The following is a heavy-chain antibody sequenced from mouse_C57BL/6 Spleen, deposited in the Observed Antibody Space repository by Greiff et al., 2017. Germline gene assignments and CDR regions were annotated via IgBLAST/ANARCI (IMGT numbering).Heavy chain of an antibody. J-gene: IGHJ3*01. CDR1: GYTFTSYW. V-gene: IGHV1-52*01. Sequence: QVQLQQPGAELVRPGSSVKLSCKASGYTFTSYWMHWVKQRPIQGLEWIGNIDPSDSETHYNQKFKDKATLTVDKSSSTAYMQLSSLTSEDSAVYYCARMGAQAKGFAYWGQGTLVTVSA. CDR2: IDPSDSET. D-gene: IGHD3-2*02. CDR3: ARMGAQAKGFAY.